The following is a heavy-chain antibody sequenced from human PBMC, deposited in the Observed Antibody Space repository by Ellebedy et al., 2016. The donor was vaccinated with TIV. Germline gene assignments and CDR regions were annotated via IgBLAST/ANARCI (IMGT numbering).Heavy chain of an antibody. V-gene: IGHV3-48*04. D-gene: IGHD5/OR15-5a*01. CDR2: ISRTSDTI. CDR3: ARRRLVSGSDS. CDR1: GFPFNSYN. Sequence: PGGSLRLSCVTSGFPFNSYNMIWVRQAPGKGLEWISLISRTSDTIYYADSVKGRFTISRDNAKDSLYLQMNSLRVEDTAVYYCARRRLVSGSDSWGQGTLVIVSS. J-gene: IGHJ5*01.